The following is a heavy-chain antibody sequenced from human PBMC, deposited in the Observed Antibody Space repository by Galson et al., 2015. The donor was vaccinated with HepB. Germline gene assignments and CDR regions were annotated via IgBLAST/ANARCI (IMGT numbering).Heavy chain of an antibody. Sequence: SVKVSCKASGYTFTGYYMHWVRQAPGQGLEWMGWINPNSGGTNYAQKFQGRVTMTRDTSTSTVYMELSSLRSEDTAVYYCARENDMFRATISWGQGTLVTVSS. J-gene: IGHJ4*02. CDR2: INPNSGGT. CDR3: ARENDMFRATIS. V-gene: IGHV1-2*02. D-gene: IGHD1-26*01. CDR1: GYTFTGYY.